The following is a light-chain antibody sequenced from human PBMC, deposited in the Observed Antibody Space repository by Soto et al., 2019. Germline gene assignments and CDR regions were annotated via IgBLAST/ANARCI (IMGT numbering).Light chain of an antibody. V-gene: IGLV1-40*01. CDR3: QSYDSSLSGWV. Sequence: QSVLTQPPSVSGAPGQRVTISCTGSSSTIVAGYDVHWYQQLPGTAPKLLIYGNSNRPSGVPDRFSGSKSGTSASLAITGLQAEDEADYYCQSYDSSLSGWVFGGGTKLTVL. J-gene: IGLJ3*02. CDR2: GNS. CDR1: SSTIVAGYD.